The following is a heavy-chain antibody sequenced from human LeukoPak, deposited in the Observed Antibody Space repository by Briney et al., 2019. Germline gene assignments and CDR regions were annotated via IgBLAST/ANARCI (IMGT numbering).Heavy chain of an antibody. V-gene: IGHV4-30-2*01. CDR2: IYHSGST. J-gene: IGHJ4*02. Sequence: SETLSLTCTVSGGSISSGGYYWSWIRQPPGKGLEWIGYIYHSGSTYYNPSLKSRVTISVDRSKNQFSLKLSSVTAADTAVYYCARLNSGYGTDPTDYWGQGTLVTVSS. CDR1: GGSISSGGYY. CDR3: ARLNSGYGTDPTDY. D-gene: IGHD5-12*01.